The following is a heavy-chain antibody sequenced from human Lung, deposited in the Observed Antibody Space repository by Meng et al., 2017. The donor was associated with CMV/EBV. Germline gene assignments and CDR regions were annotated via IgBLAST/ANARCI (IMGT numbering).Heavy chain of an antibody. CDR3: ARDGSLNGPNYYYYNGVDV. CDR2: INSYGGGT. D-gene: IGHD2-2*03. J-gene: IGHJ6*02. CDR1: VHSFIDYD. Sequence: ASVXVSXKASVHSFIDYDIHWVRRAPGQGLEWMGRINSYGGGTNYAQQFRGRVTMTRDTSTDTAYMELSRLTSDDTAVYYCARDGSLNGPNYYYYNGVDVWGLGXTVTASS. V-gene: IGHV1-2*06.